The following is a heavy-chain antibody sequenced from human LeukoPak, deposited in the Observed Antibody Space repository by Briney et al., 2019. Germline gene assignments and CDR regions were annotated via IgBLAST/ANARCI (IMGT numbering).Heavy chain of an antibody. Sequence: GASVTVSFRASGYTFTIYGISWVRQAPGQGLEWMGWISAYNGNTNYAQKLQGRVTMTTDTSTSTAYMELRSLRSDDTAVYYCAREPDSRYGDYGFWGQGTLVTVSS. CDR3: AREPDSRYGDYGF. V-gene: IGHV1-18*01. CDR2: ISAYNGNT. CDR1: GYTFTIYG. D-gene: IGHD4-17*01. J-gene: IGHJ4*02.